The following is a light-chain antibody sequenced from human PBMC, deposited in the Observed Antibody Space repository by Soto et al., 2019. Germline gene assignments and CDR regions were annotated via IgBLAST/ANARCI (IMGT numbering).Light chain of an antibody. CDR1: QSVSSY. V-gene: IGKV3-11*01. CDR3: QQRADSPIT. Sequence: PPTLSLSPGERATLSCRASQSVSSYLAWYQQKPGQAPRLLIYDASNRATGIPARFSGSGSGTDFTLTISSLEPDDFAVYYCQQRADSPITFGQGTRLEI. CDR2: DAS. J-gene: IGKJ5*01.